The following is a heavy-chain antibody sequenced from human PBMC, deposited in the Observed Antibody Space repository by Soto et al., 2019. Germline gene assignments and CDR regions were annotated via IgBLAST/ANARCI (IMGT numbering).Heavy chain of an antibody. CDR2: ISSSGSTI. CDR1: GFTFSSYD. D-gene: IGHD6-13*01. V-gene: IGHV3-48*03. J-gene: IGHJ6*02. CDR3: ARSYSSSWLYNYYYYYGMDV. Sequence: EVQLVESGGGLVQPGGSLRLSCAASGFTFSSYDMNWVRQAPGKGLEWVSYISSSGSTIYYADSVKGRFTISRDNAKNSLYLQMNSLRAEDTAVYYCARSYSSSWLYNYYYYYGMDVWGQGTTVTVSS.